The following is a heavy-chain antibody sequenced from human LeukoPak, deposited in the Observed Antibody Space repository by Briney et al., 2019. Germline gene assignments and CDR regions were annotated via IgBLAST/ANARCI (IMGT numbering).Heavy chain of an antibody. D-gene: IGHD5-18*01. J-gene: IGHJ6*02. V-gene: IGHV3-30-3*01. CDR1: GFTFSSYA. Sequence: PGGSLRLSCAASGFTFSSYAMHWVRQAPGKGLEWVAIISYDGSNKYYADSVKGRFTISRDNSKNTLYLQMNSLRAEDTAVYYCARDEYSYGYYYYGMDVWGQGTTVTVSS. CDR3: ARDEYSYGYYYYGMDV. CDR2: ISYDGSNK.